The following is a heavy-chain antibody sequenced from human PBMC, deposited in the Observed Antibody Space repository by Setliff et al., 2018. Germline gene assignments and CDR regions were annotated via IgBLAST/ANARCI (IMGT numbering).Heavy chain of an antibody. CDR2: IDTDARTT. CDR3: ARDEVNCSGSKCYSGFDS. V-gene: IGHV3-48*01. Sequence: GGSLRLSCAASGFTFSTYNFNWVRQAPGKGLEWISYIDTDARTTYYADSVRGRFTISRDVANNSLSLQMNSLRAEDTAVYYCARDEVNCSGSKCYSGFDSWGQGTLVTVSS. D-gene: IGHD2-15*01. J-gene: IGHJ4*02. CDR1: GFTFSTYN.